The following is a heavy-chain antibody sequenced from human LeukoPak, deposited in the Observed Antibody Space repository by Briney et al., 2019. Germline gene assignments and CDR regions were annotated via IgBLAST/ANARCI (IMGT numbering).Heavy chain of an antibody. CDR3: ARVSQAYSSSPHFDY. D-gene: IGHD6-6*01. J-gene: IGHJ4*02. V-gene: IGHV1-46*01. Sequence: ASVKVSCKASGYTFTSYYMHWVPQGPGQGLGWMGIINPSGGSTSYAQKFQGRVTMTRDPSTSTVYMELSSLRSEDTAVYYCARVSQAYSSSPHFDYWGQGTLVTVSS. CDR2: INPSGGST. CDR1: GYTFTSYY.